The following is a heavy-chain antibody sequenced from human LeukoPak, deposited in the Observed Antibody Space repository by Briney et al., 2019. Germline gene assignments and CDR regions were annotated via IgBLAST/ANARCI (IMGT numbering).Heavy chain of an antibody. Sequence: GGSLRVSCAASGFNFDDYGMSWVRQAPGKGLEWVSGINWNGGSTGYADSVKGRFTISRDNAKNSLFMQMNSLRAEDTALYYCARGEIVGYCSGGSCYRPIDIWGQGTMVTVSS. CDR2: INWNGGST. V-gene: IGHV3-20*04. CDR1: GFNFDDYG. CDR3: ARGEIVGYCSGGSCYRPIDI. J-gene: IGHJ3*02. D-gene: IGHD2-15*01.